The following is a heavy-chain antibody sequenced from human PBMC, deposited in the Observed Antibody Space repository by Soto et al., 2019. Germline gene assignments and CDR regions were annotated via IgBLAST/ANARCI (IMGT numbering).Heavy chain of an antibody. CDR1: GFIFSSHW. D-gene: IGHD1-1*01. CDR3: VRDNNWSFDY. CDR2: IGPDGSNI. Sequence: PGGSLRLSCAASGFIFSSHWMHWVRQAPGKGLVGVSHIGPDGSNIWEADSVQGRFTISRDNARNRLYLQMNSLRDEDTAIYYCVRDNNWSFDYWGQGIMVSFYS. J-gene: IGHJ4*02. V-gene: IGHV3-74*01.